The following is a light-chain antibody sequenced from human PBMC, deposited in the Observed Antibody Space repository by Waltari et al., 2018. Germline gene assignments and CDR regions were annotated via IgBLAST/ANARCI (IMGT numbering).Light chain of an antibody. V-gene: IGKV3-20*01. CDR3: QKYNNSPWT. CDR2: GAS. J-gene: IGKJ1*01. CDR1: QSVSSY. Sequence: VILTQSPATLSLSPGERATLSCRASQSVSSYLAWYQQKPGQAPRLLIYGASSRATGIPDRLSGSGSGTQFTLTISSLEPEDFAVYYCQKYNNSPWTFGRGTKVEIK.